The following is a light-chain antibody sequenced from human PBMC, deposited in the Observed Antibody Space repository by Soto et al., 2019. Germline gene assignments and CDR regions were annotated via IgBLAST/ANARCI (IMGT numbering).Light chain of an antibody. Sequence: QSALTQPASVSGSPGQSITISCTGTSSDIGGYNFVSWYQQHPGKAPKLMIYDVSNRPLGVSNRFSGSKSGNTASLTISGLQAEDEADYYCSSYTSGSTLDVFGTGTKLTVL. V-gene: IGLV2-14*01. CDR1: SSDIGGYNF. CDR3: SSYTSGSTLDV. J-gene: IGLJ1*01. CDR2: DVS.